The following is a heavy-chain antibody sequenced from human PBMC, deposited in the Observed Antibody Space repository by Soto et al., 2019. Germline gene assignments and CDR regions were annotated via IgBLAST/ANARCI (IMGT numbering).Heavy chain of an antibody. V-gene: IGHV1-18*01. Sequence: ASVKVSCKGFGYSFMKYGINWVRQAPGQGLEWVGWISPYSGYTHSAQKFHGRLTLTTDTAASTAYMELRILRSADTALYYCAREASVLITAAQPSRFDSWGQGTLVPVSS. CDR3: AREASVLITAAQPSRFDS. D-gene: IGHD2-8*01. CDR1: GYSFMKYG. CDR2: ISPYSGYT. J-gene: IGHJ4*02.